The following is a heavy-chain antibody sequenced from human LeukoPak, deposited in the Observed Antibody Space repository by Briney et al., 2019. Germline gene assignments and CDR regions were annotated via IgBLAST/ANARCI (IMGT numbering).Heavy chain of an antibody. D-gene: IGHD6-19*01. Sequence: PGGSLRLSCAASGFTFSSYWMHWVRQAPGKGLVWVSRINSDGSSTSYADSVKGRFTISRDNAKNSLYLQMNSLRAEDTALYYCARVMGSGWTRAYFDYWGQGTLVTVSS. CDR2: INSDGSST. V-gene: IGHV3-74*01. CDR1: GFTFSSYW. J-gene: IGHJ4*02. CDR3: ARVMGSGWTRAYFDY.